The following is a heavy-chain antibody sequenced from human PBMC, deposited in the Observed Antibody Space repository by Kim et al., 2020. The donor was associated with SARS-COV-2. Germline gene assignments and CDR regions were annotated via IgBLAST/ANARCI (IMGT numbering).Heavy chain of an antibody. CDR1: GYTFTSYY. CDR2: INPSGGST. D-gene: IGHD3-22*01. J-gene: IGHJ3*02. Sequence: ASVKVSCKASGYTFTSYYMHWVRQAPGQGLEWMGIINPSGGSTSYAQKFQGRVTMTRDTSTSTVYMELSSLRSEDTAMYYCARGNYYDSSGHFGAFDIWGQGTMVTVSS. CDR3: ARGNYYDSSGHFGAFDI. V-gene: IGHV1-46*01.